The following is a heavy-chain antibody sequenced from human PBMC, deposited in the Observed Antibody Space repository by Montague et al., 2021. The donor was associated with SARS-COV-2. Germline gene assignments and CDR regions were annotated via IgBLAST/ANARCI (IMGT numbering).Heavy chain of an antibody. CDR2: INNGGST. D-gene: IGHD1-1*01. CDR1: GGSFSDYH. Sequence: SETLSLTCAVYGGSFSDYHWTWIRQSPGEGLEWIGQINNGGSTKYNPSLKSRVTISIDTSKNQFSLKLTSVTAADTAVYYCARDAPGYWGQGTLVTVSS. J-gene: IGHJ4*02. V-gene: IGHV4-34*01. CDR3: ARDAPGY.